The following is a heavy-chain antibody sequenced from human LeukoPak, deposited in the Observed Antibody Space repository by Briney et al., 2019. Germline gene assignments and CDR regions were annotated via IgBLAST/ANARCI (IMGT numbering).Heavy chain of an antibody. D-gene: IGHD2-8*02. CDR3: ARVDGGEWYYFDY. V-gene: IGHV1-2*02. J-gene: IGHJ4*02. CDR1: GYTFTGYY. CDR2: INPNNGGT. Sequence: ASVTLSCKASGYTFTGYYMHWVRQAPGQGLEWMGWINPNNGGTNYAQKFQGRVTMTLDTSISTAYMELSRLRSDDTAIYYCARVDGGEWYYFDYWGQGTLVTVSS.